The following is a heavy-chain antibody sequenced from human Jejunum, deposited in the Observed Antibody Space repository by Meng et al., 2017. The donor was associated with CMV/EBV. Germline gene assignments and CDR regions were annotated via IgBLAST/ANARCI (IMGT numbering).Heavy chain of an antibody. Sequence: SGFTFSSYAMDLVRQAPGKGLEWISVFYISGRSTYYADSVKGRFTISGDNSKNMVYLQMNSLRVEDTAVYYCAKDRGGSDDAYDVWGQGATVTVSS. CDR1: GFTFSSYA. CDR3: AKDRGGSDDAYDV. J-gene: IGHJ3*01. CDR2: FYISGRST. V-gene: IGHV3-23*03. D-gene: IGHD3-16*01.